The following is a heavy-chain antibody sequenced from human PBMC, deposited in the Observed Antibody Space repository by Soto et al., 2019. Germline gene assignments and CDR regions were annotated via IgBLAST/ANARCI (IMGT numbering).Heavy chain of an antibody. D-gene: IGHD6-19*01. CDR1: GGSISSGGYY. CDR2: IYYSGST. J-gene: IGHJ4*02. Sequence: PSETLSLTCTVSGGSISSGGYYWSWIRQHPGKGLEWIGYIYYSGSTYYNPSLKSRVTISVDTSKNQFSLKLSSMTAADTAVYYCEGAEVAVAGTIKFDYWGQGTLVTVSS. V-gene: IGHV4-31*03. CDR3: EGAEVAVAGTIKFDY.